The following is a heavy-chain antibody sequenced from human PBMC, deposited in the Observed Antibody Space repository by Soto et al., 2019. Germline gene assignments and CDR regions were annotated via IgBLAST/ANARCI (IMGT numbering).Heavy chain of an antibody. J-gene: IGHJ3*02. V-gene: IGHV3-33*01. CDR2: IWYDGSNK. CDR3: ARDRVVRGEGDAFDI. Sequence: LRLSCAASGFTFSSYGMHWVRQAPGKGLEWVAVIWYDGSNKYYADSVKGRFTISRDNSKNTLYLQMNSLRAEDTAVYYCARDRVVRGEGDAFDIWGQGTMVTVSS. D-gene: IGHD3-10*01. CDR1: GFTFSSYG.